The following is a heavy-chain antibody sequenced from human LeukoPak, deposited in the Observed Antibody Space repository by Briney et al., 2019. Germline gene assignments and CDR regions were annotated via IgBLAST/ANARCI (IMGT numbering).Heavy chain of an antibody. CDR3: ARVRIAAAGTLLYGMDV. CDR1: GGTSSSSA. Sequence: GASVKFSCTASGGTSSSSAISWVRQAPGQGLDWMGRIIPIFGIANYAQKFQGRVTITADKSTSTAYMELSSLRSEDTAVYYCARVRIAAAGTLLYGMDVWGQGTTVTVSS. CDR2: IIPIFGIA. V-gene: IGHV1-69*04. J-gene: IGHJ6*02. D-gene: IGHD6-13*01.